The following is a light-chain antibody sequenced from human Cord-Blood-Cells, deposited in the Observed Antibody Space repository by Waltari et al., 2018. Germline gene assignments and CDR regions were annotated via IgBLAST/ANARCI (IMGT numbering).Light chain of an antibody. CDR2: DVS. CDR1: SSDVGSYNL. J-gene: IGLJ3*02. CDR3: CSYAGSSTLV. Sequence: QSALTQPASVSGSPGQSITISCTGTSSDVGSYNLVSWYQQHPDKDPKLMIYDVSKRPSGFSNRFSGSKSGNTASLTISGLQAEDEADYYCCSYAGSSTLVFGGGTKLTVL. V-gene: IGLV2-23*02.